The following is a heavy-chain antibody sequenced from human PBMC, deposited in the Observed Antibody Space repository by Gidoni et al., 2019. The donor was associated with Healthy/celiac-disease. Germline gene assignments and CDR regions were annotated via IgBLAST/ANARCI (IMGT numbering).Heavy chain of an antibody. V-gene: IGHV1-69*01. CDR2: INPICDTA. Sequence: QVQLVQSGAEVKKPGSSVKVSSEASGGSFSSYAISWVRQARGQGLEWMGGINPICDTANYAKKFQGRVTITADETTSTAYMELSSLRSEDTAVYYCARLYYYGSGSSVDYWGQGTLVTVSS. CDR3: ARLYYYGSGSSVDY. CDR1: GGSFSSYA. J-gene: IGHJ4*02. D-gene: IGHD3-10*01.